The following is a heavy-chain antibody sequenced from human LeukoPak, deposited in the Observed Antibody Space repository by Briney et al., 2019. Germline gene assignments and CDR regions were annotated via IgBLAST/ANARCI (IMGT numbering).Heavy chain of an antibody. CDR1: GGSISSGGYY. V-gene: IGHV4-31*03. J-gene: IGHJ4*02. D-gene: IGHD6-19*01. Sequence: SETLSLTCTVSGGSISSGGYYWNWIRQHPGKGLEWIGYIYYSGSTYYNPSLKSRVTISVDTSKNQFSLKLSSVTAADTAVYYCARVLRGRIAVAGTFDYWGQGTLVTVSS. CDR3: ARVLRGRIAVAGTFDY. CDR2: IYYSGST.